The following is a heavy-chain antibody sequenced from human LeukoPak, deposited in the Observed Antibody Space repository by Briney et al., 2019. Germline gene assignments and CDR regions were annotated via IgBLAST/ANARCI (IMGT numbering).Heavy chain of an antibody. Sequence: SETLSLTCTVSGGSISSYYWSWIRQPPGKGLEWIGYVYYSGTTNYSPSLKSRVTISVDTSKNHFSLKLYSVTAADTAVYHCARHPPRGSSGDAFDIWGQGTLVTVSS. CDR1: GGSISSYY. D-gene: IGHD6-19*01. J-gene: IGHJ3*02. V-gene: IGHV4-59*08. CDR2: VYYSGTT. CDR3: ARHPPRGSSGDAFDI.